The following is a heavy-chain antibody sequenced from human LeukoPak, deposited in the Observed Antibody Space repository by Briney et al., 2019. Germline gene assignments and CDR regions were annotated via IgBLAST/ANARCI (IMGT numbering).Heavy chain of an antibody. J-gene: IGHJ3*02. CDR3: TVLSSGYYYGDAFDI. CDR1: GFTFSNAW. V-gene: IGHV3-15*01. D-gene: IGHD3-22*01. Sequence: GGSLRLSCAASGFTFSNAWMSWVRQAPGKGLEWVGRIKSKTDGGTTDYAAPVKGRFTISRDDSKNTLYLQMNSLKTEDTAVYYCTVLSSGYYYGDAFDIWGQGTMVTVSS. CDR2: IKSKTDGGTT.